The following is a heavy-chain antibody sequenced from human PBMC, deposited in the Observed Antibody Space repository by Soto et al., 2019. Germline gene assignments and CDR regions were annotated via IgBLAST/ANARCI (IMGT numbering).Heavy chain of an antibody. J-gene: IGHJ4*02. CDR3: ARDPGQACTWNYFDY. V-gene: IGHV3-74*01. CDR1: GFTFSSYW. CDR2: INGDGSRT. Sequence: EVQLVESGGGLVQPGGSLRLSCVASGFTFSSYWMYWVRLAPGKGLVCVSRINGDGSRTSYADSVKGRFTISRDNAKNTLYLQMNSLRAEDTAVYYCARDPGQACTWNYFDYWGQGTLVTVSS. D-gene: IGHD2-8*01.